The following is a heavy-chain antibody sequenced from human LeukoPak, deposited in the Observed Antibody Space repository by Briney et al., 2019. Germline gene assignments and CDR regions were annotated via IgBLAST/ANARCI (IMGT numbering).Heavy chain of an antibody. CDR3: ARGGRPFDCSGGSCFTADWFDP. Sequence: GASVKVSCKASGYTFTGYYMHWVRQAPGQGLEWMGWINPNTGDTNYPQKFQGRVTMTRDTSISTAYMELSRLRSDDTAVYYCARGGRPFDCSGGSCFTADWFDPWGQGTLVTVSS. J-gene: IGHJ5*02. V-gene: IGHV1-2*02. CDR2: INPNTGDT. CDR1: GYTFTGYY. D-gene: IGHD2-15*01.